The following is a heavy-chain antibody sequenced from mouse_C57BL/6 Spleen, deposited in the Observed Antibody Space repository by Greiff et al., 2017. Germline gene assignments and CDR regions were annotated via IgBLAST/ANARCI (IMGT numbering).Heavy chain of an antibody. CDR2: IDPNSGGT. CDR1: GYTFTSYW. Sequence: QVQLQQPGAELVKPGASVKLSCKASGYTFTSYWMHWVKQRPGQGLEWIGRIDPNSGGTKYNEKFKSKATLTVDKPSSTAYMQLSSLTSADSAVYYSAYGSFYAMDYWGQGTSVTVSS. J-gene: IGHJ4*01. V-gene: IGHV1-72*01. CDR3: AYGSFYAMDY. D-gene: IGHD1-1*01.